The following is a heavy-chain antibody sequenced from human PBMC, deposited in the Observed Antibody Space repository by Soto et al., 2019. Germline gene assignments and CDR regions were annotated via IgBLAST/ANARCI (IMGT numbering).Heavy chain of an antibody. CDR2: ISYDGSNK. CDR3: AKDVLKYCSGCSCYSYPAAVWYFDL. CDR1: GFTFSSYG. V-gene: IGHV3-30*18. D-gene: IGHD2-15*01. Sequence: QVQLVESGGGVVQPGRSLRLSCAASGFTFSSYGMHWVRQAPGKGLEWVAVISYDGSNKYYADSVKGRFTISRDNSKNTLYLQMNSLRAEDTAVYYCAKDVLKYCSGCSCYSYPAAVWYFDLWGRGTLVTVSS. J-gene: IGHJ2*01.